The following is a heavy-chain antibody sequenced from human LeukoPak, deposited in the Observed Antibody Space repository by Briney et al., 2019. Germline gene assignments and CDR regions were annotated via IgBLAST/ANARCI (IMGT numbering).Heavy chain of an antibody. Sequence: GGSLRLSCAASGFLFSRCAMSWVRQAPGKGLEWVSSISGAGDIAHYAESAKGRFTISRDNSGNTLYVQMDSMRAEDTAVYYCAKVKSSLTLIGAWGQGTLVTVSS. V-gene: IGHV3-23*01. CDR1: GFLFSRCA. J-gene: IGHJ5*02. CDR3: AKVKSSLTLIGA. CDR2: ISGAGDIA. D-gene: IGHD2-8*01.